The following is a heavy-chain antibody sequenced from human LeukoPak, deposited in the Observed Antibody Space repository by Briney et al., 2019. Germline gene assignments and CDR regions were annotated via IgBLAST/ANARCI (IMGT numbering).Heavy chain of an antibody. V-gene: IGHV4-34*01. D-gene: IGHD1-26*01. CDR2: INHSGST. CDR1: GGSFSGYY. CDR3: ARDIRLRLSRKYSGSYSVWFDP. J-gene: IGHJ5*02. Sequence: NPSETLSLTCAVYGGSFSGYYWSWIRQPPGKGLEWIGEINHSGSTNYNPSLKSRVTISVDTSKNQFSLKLSSVTAADTAVYYCARDIRLRLSRKYSGSYSVWFDPWGQGTLVTVSS.